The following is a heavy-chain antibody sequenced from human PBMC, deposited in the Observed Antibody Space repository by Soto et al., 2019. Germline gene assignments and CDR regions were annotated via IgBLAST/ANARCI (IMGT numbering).Heavy chain of an antibody. CDR1: GYTFTHYY. CDR2: INPTSGST. J-gene: IGHJ4*02. Sequence: QVQLVQSGAEVKKPGASVKLSCRTSGYTFTHYYIHWVRQAPGQGLEWLAVINPTSGSTNYAQDFQGTRTLPMYTSTTTVYMKLSGLRAEDTAIFYCSRDLAAGDHWGQGTLVTVSS. CDR3: SRDLAAGDH. D-gene: IGHD6-13*01. V-gene: IGHV1-46*01.